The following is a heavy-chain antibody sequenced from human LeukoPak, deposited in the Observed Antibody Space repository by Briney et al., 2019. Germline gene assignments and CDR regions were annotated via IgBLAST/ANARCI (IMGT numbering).Heavy chain of an antibody. D-gene: IGHD2-15*01. CDR3: AREFRGYCSGGSCLYFDY. J-gene: IGHJ4*02. Sequence: GGSLRLFCAASGFTVSSNYMSWVRQAPGRGLEWVSVIYSGGSTYYADSVKGRFTISRDNSKNTLYLQMNSLRAEDTAVYYCAREFRGYCSGGSCLYFDYWGQGTLVTVSS. CDR2: IYSGGST. CDR1: GFTVSSNY. V-gene: IGHV3-66*01.